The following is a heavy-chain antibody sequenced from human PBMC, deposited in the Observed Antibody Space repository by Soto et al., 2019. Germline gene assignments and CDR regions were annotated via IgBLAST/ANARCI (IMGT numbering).Heavy chain of an antibody. J-gene: IGHJ3*01. CDR1: GFTFTGHW. V-gene: IGHV3-74*01. D-gene: IGHD2-2*01. CDR2: INTEGDST. Sequence: EVQLVESGGDLVQPGGSLRLSCAASGFTFTGHWMYWVRQVPGKGLVWVARINTEGDSTNYADSVKGRFTISRDSATKTVSLQMNGMGIDATSVYFCARETGYCSTTSCYRRAFATWAQETMAPVSS. CDR3: ARETGYCSTTSCYRRAFAT.